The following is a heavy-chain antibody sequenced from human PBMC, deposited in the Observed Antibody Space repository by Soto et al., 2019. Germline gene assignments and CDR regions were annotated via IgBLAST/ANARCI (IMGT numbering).Heavy chain of an antibody. D-gene: IGHD3-10*01. Sequence: TLSLTCAISGDSVSNNSVAWNWVRQSPSRGLEWLGRTYYRSKWHYDYAPSVRSRITINPDTSKNHFSLQLNSVSPEDAAVYYCARTLRGRGVKHFVDWGQGTLVTVST. CDR3: ARTLRGRGVKHFVD. CDR1: GDSVSNNSVA. J-gene: IGHJ4*02. CDR2: TYYRSKWHY. V-gene: IGHV6-1*01.